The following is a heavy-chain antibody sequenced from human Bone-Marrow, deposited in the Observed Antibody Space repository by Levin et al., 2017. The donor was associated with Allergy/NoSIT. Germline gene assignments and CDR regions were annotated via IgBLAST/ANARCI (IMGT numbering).Heavy chain of an antibody. D-gene: IGHD2-2*01. J-gene: IGHJ5*02. Sequence: GGSLRLSCAASGFTFSSYAMHWVRQAPGKGLEWVAVISYDGSNKYYADSVKGRFTISRDNSKNTLYLQMNSLRAEDTAVYYCARDSRSYCISTSCYGRWFDPWGQGTLVTVSS. CDR3: ARDSRSYCISTSCYGRWFDP. V-gene: IGHV3-30-3*01. CDR1: GFTFSSYA. CDR2: ISYDGSNK.